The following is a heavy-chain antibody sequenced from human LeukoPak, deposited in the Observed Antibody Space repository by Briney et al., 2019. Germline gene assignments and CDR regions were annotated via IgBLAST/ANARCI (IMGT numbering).Heavy chain of an antibody. D-gene: IGHD3-10*01. CDR3: VKVAKYYYGSEAYYFFEH. Sequence: GGSLRLSCAASGFTFTTYWMSWVRQLPGKGLEWVANINQDGTEKYYVDSVKGRFTISRDNAKNSLDLQMNSLRVEDTGIYYCVKVAKYYYGSEAYYFFEHWGQGTPVTASS. J-gene: IGHJ4*02. CDR2: INQDGTEK. V-gene: IGHV3-7*01. CDR1: GFTFTTYW.